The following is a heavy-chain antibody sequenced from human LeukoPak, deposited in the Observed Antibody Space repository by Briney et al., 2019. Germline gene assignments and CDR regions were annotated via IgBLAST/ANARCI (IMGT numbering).Heavy chain of an antibody. CDR3: AREGDYYGSGSYYRRVDY. D-gene: IGHD3-10*01. Sequence: SETLSLTCTVSGGSISSYYWNWIRQPPGKGLEWIGYIYSSGNTNYNPSLKSRVTISVDTSKNQFSLKLNSVTAADTAVYYCAREGDYYGSGSYYRRVDYWGQGTLVTVSS. CDR1: GGSISSYY. J-gene: IGHJ4*02. V-gene: IGHV4-4*08. CDR2: IYSSGNT.